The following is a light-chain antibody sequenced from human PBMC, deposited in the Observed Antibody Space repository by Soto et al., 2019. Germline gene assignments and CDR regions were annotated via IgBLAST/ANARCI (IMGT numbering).Light chain of an antibody. Sequence: QSALTQPASVSGSRGQSVTISCTGTSSDIGVYNYVSWYQQHPGKAPKLMIYEVSNLPSGVSNRFSGSKSGNTASLTISALQAEDEADYYCSSYTRSSTYVLGTGTKVTVL. CDR2: EVS. V-gene: IGLV2-14*01. J-gene: IGLJ1*01. CDR1: SSDIGVYNY. CDR3: SSYTRSSTYV.